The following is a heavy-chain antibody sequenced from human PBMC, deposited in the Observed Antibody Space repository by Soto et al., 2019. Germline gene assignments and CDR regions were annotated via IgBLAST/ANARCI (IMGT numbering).Heavy chain of an antibody. CDR3: AIRAGHGGPITILGVVNPIES. J-gene: IGHJ4*02. CDR2: ISSSSSTI. Sequence: EVQLVESGGGLVQRGGSLRLSCAAPGFTFSSYSMNWVRQAPGKGLDWVSYISSSSSTIYYADSVKGRFTISRDNANNSLALHVRRLRDEYSALYYCAIRAGHGGPITILGVVNPIESWGQGTLVTVSS. V-gene: IGHV3-48*02. D-gene: IGHD3-3*01. CDR1: GFTFSSYS.